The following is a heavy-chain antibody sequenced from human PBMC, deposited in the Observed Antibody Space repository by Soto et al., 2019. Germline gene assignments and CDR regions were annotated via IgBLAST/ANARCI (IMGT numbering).Heavy chain of an antibody. D-gene: IGHD3-3*02. CDR2: ISYDGINK. J-gene: IGHJ4*02. Sequence: QLVESGGGVVQPGGSLRLSCKGSGFSFSSYPIHWVRQAPGKGLEWVAVISYDGINKYYGESVRSLFTISRDDSKNSVYLQMNGLRGEDTAMYYCGRDNMIHLWPPSSVDSWGQGALVTVSS. CDR1: GFSFSSYP. V-gene: IGHV3-30*01. CDR3: GRDNMIHLWPPSSVDS.